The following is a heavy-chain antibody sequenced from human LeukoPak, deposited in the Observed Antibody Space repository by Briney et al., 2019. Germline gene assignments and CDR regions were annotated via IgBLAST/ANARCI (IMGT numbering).Heavy chain of an antibody. CDR3: AKGHTNLDPA. CDR1: GFTFSSYV. Sequence: GGSLRLSCAASGFTFSSYVMSWVRQAPGKGLEWVSAISGSGGSTYYADSVKGRFTISRDNSKNTLYVQMNSLSAEDTAVYYCAKGHTNLDPAGDQGALVIVSS. D-gene: IGHD1-1*01. CDR2: ISGSGGST. J-gene: IGHJ4*02. V-gene: IGHV3-23*01.